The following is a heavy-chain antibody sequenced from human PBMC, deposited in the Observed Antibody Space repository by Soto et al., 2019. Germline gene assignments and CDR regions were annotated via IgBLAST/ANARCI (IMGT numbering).Heavy chain of an antibody. D-gene: IGHD6-6*01. J-gene: IGHJ4*02. CDR3: ARLVYDTRLDSLYFDF. Sequence: PSETLSLTCTVSGVTISSGNWWTWVRQSPRKGLEYICEIFHDGTANYFPSFERRVAMSVDKSKNQFSLKLTSVTAADAAIYYCARLVYDTRLDSLYFDFWGKGAQVTFSS. V-gene: IGHV4-4*02. CDR1: GVTISSGNW. CDR2: IFHDGTA.